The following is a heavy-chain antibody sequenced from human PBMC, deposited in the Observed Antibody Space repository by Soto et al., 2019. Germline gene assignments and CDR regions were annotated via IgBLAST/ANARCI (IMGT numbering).Heavy chain of an antibody. D-gene: IGHD2-8*01. CDR1: GFTFSSCS. Sequence: PGGSLRLSCAYSGFTFSSCSMNWVRQAPGKGLEWVSFISGSGDTKYYADSVKGRFTISRDNAKNSLYLQMSSLRDEDTAVYYCAKYCSSDVCFDYWGQGTLVTVSS. CDR2: ISGSGDTK. J-gene: IGHJ4*02. V-gene: IGHV3-48*02. CDR3: AKYCSSDVCFDY.